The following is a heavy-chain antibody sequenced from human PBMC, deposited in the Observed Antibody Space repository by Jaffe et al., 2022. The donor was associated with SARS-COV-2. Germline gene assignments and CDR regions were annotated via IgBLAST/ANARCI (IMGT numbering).Heavy chain of an antibody. CDR2: VNPDNGAT. Sequence: QVQLVQSGAEVKKPGASVKVSCTASGYTFTGYYLHWVRQAPGQGLEWVGWVNPDNGATGYAQNFQGRVTMTRDTSNTTAYMELIRLRSDDTAVYYCARDEDSGTYRGYYLDSWGQGTLVTVSS. CDR3: ARDEDSGTYRGYYLDS. V-gene: IGHV1-2*02. J-gene: IGHJ4*02. D-gene: IGHD1-26*01. CDR1: GYTFTGYY.